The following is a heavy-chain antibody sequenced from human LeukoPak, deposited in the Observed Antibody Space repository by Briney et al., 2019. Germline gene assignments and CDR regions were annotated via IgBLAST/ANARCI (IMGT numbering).Heavy chain of an antibody. J-gene: IGHJ4*02. D-gene: IGHD1-26*01. CDR2: IYYSGST. Sequence: PSETLSLTCTGSGGSISSYYWSWIRQPPGKGLEWIGYIYYSGSTNYNPSLKSRVTISVDTSKNQFSLKLSSVTAAHTAVYYCARVGDGRVRDWGQGTLVTVSS. CDR1: GGSISSYY. CDR3: ARVGDGRVRD. V-gene: IGHV4-59*01.